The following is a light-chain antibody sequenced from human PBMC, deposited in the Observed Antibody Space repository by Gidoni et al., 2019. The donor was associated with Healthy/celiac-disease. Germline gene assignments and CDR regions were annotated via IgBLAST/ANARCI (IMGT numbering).Light chain of an antibody. V-gene: IGLV2-23*01. J-gene: IGLJ3*02. CDR1: SSDVGSYNL. CDR2: ECS. Sequence: SALPHPPSVSGSPGQSITISCTGTSSDVGSYNLVSWYQQHRGKAPKLIIYECSTRPSGVSNRFAGSKSGNTASLTISVLQAEDEADYYCCSYAGSSTLVFGGGTKLTVL. CDR3: CSYAGSSTLV.